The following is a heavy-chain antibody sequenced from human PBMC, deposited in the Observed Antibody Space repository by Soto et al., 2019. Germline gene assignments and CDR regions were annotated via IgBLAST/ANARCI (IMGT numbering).Heavy chain of an antibody. Sequence: EVQVVESGGGLIQPGGSLRLSCEVSGFSVTANYMSWVRQAPGKGLEWVSVIYSGGSTYYIDSVKGRFSISRDISKNTLYLQMNSLRPEDTAVYYCHGYGYWGKGTLVTVSS. CDR3: HGYGY. CDR2: IYSGGST. V-gene: IGHV3-53*01. D-gene: IGHD5-12*01. J-gene: IGHJ4*02. CDR1: GFSVTANY.